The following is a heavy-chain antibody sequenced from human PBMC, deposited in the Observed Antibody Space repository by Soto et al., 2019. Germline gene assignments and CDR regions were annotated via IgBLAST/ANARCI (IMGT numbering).Heavy chain of an antibody. D-gene: IGHD3-22*01. CDR1: GFTFGSLW. J-gene: IGHJ4*02. V-gene: IGHV3-7*04. CDR3: ARQMGGYYDSSGYYEDY. CDR2: IKQDGSEK. Sequence: GGSLRLSCAAPGFTFGSLWMSWVPQAPGKGLEWVANIKQDGSEKYYVDSVKGRFTISRDNAKNSLYLQMNSLRAEDTAVYYCARQMGGYYDSSGYYEDYWGQGT.